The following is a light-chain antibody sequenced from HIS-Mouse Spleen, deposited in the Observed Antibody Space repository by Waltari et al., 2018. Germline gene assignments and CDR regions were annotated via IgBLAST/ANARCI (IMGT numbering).Light chain of an antibody. J-gene: IGLJ2*01. CDR1: NIGSKS. CDR2: DDS. V-gene: IGLV3-21*03. Sequence: SYVLTQPLSVAVAPGKRARITCGANNIGSKSVPGYQQKPGQAPVLVVYDDSDRPSGIPERFSGSNSGNTATLTISRVEAGDEADYYCQVWDSSSDHVVFGGGTKLTVL. CDR3: QVWDSSSDHVV.